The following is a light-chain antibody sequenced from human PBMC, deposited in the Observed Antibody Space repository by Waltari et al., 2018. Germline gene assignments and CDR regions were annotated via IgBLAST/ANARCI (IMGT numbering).Light chain of an antibody. J-gene: IGKJ1*01. CDR3: QQYYSYPRT. CDR1: QGISRV. Sequence: AIRMTQSPSSFSASTGDRVTITCRASQGISRVLAWYQQKPGKAPKPLIYAASTLQSGVPSRFSGSGSGTDFTLTISCLQSEDFATYYCQQYYSYPRTFGQGTKVEIK. V-gene: IGKV1-8*01. CDR2: AAS.